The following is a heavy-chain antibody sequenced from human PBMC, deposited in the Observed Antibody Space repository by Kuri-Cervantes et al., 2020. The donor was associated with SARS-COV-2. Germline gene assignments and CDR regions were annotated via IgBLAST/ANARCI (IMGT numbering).Heavy chain of an antibody. V-gene: IGHV3-7*01. J-gene: IGHJ6*03. CDR1: GFTFSSYW. Sequence: GESLKISCAASGFTFSSYWMSWVRQAPGKGLEWVANIKQDGSEKYYVGSVKGRFTISRDNAKNSLYLQMNSLRAEDTAVYYCARAIKDGYYDILTGYPYYYYYYMDVWGKGTTVTVSS. D-gene: IGHD3-9*01. CDR3: ARAIKDGYYDILTGYPYYYYYYMDV. CDR2: IKQDGSEK.